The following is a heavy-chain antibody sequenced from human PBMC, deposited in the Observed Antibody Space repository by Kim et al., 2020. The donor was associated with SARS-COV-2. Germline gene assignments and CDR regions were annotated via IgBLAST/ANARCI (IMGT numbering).Heavy chain of an antibody. J-gene: IGHJ4*02. CDR2: ISSSGSTI. D-gene: IGHD6-19*01. CDR1: GFTFSDYY. V-gene: IGHV3-11*01. CDR3: ARDREGYSSGWYGFIQGFFFDY. Sequence: GGSLRLSCAASGFTFSDYYMSWIRQAPGKGLEWVSYISSSGSTIYYADSVKGRFTISRDNAKNSLYLQMNSLRAEDTAVYYCARDREGYSSGWYGFIQGFFFDYWGQGTLVTVSS.